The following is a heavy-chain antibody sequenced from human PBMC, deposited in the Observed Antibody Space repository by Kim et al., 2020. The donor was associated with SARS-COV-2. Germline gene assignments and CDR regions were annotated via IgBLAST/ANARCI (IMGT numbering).Heavy chain of an antibody. CDR2: VWYDGSNT. D-gene: IGHD3-16*01. CDR3: AREGAFSPTEYFQH. J-gene: IGHJ1*01. V-gene: IGHV3-33*01. Sequence: GGSLRLSCAASGFTFSSYGMHWVRQAPGKGLEWVAIVWYDGSNTYYADSVKGRFTISRDNSKNTLYLQMNSLRAEDTAVYYCAREGAFSPTEYFQHLGQGTLVTGSS. CDR1: GFTFSSYG.